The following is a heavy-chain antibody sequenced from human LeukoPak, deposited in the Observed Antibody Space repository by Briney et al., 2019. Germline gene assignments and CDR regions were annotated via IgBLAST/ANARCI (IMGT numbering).Heavy chain of an antibody. CDR3: ARVRRSLNWFDS. CDR2: IYYSGIT. V-gene: IGHV4-34*01. Sequence: SETLSLTCAVYGGSFSGYYWGWIRQPPGKGLEWIGIIYYSGITHYNPSLKSRVTILVDTSKNQFSLKLSSVTDADTAVYYCARVRRSLNWFDSWGQGTLVTVSS. CDR1: GGSFSGYY. J-gene: IGHJ5*01. D-gene: IGHD3-3*01.